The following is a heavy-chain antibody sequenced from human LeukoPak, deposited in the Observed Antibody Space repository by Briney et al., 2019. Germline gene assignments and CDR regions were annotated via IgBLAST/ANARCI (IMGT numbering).Heavy chain of an antibody. J-gene: IGHJ5*02. CDR1: GFTFSSYW. CDR3: ARDRMISGWYNWFDP. Sequence: GGSLRLSSAASGFTFSSYWMSWVRQAPGKGLEWVANIKQDGSEKYYVDSVKGRFTISRDNAKNSLYLQMNSLRAEDTAVYYCARDRMISGWYNWFDPWGQGTLVTVSS. CDR2: IKQDGSEK. V-gene: IGHV3-7*03. D-gene: IGHD6-19*01.